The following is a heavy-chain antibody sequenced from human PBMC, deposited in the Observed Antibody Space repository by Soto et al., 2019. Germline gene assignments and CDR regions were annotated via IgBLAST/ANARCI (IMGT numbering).Heavy chain of an antibody. CDR2: IYYSGGT. CDR3: AADTSGYYQFDY. V-gene: IGHV4-59*08. Sequence: SETLSLTCTVSGGSITSFHWSWIRQPPGKGLEWTGYIYYSGGTRYNPSLKSRVTISVDTSKKQFSLTLSSVTAADTAVYYCAADTSGYYQFDYWGQGTLVTVSS. J-gene: IGHJ4*02. D-gene: IGHD3-22*01. CDR1: GGSITSFH.